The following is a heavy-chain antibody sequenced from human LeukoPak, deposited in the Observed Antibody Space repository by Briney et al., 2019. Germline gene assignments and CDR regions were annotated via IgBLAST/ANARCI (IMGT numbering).Heavy chain of an antibody. J-gene: IGHJ5*02. CDR3: ARARYSSSWYRGRNWFDP. CDR2: IYYSGST. CDR1: GGSISSYY. V-gene: IGHV4-59*01. Sequence: SETLSLTCTVSGGSISSYYWSWIRQPPGKGLEWIGYIYYSGSTNYNPSLKSRVTISVDTSKNQFSLKLSSVTAADTAAYYCARARYSSSWYRGRNWFDPWGQGTLVTVSS. D-gene: IGHD6-13*01.